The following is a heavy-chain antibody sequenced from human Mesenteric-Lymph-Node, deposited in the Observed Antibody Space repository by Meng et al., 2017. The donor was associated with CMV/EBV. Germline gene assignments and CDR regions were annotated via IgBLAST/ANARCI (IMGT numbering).Heavy chain of an antibody. J-gene: IGHJ6*02. CDR2: IYPGDSDT. Sequence: GGSLRLSCYHSGYGFTTYSIGWVRQMPGKGLEWMGIIYPGDSDTRYSPSFQGQVTISADRSISTAYLQWSSLKASDTAMYYCARVRDYYYGIDVWGQGTTVTVSS. CDR3: ARVRDYYYGIDV. D-gene: IGHD3-10*01. V-gene: IGHV5-51*01. CDR1: GYGFTTYS.